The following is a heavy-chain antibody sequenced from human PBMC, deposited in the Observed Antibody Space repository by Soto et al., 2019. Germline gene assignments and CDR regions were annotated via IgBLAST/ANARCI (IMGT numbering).Heavy chain of an antibody. CDR3: ARDLGIVVVPAAVYYYYGMDV. D-gene: IGHD2-2*01. Sequence: RASVKVSCKASGGTFSSYAISWVRQAPGQGLEWMGGIIPIFGTANYAQKFQGRVTITADESTSTAYMELSSLRSEDTAVYYCARDLGIVVVPAAVYYYYGMDVWGQGTTVTVSS. V-gene: IGHV1-69*13. CDR2: IIPIFGTA. CDR1: GGTFSSYA. J-gene: IGHJ6*02.